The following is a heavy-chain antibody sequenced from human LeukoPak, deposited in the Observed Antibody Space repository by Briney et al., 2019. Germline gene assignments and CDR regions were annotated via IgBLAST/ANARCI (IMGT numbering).Heavy chain of an antibody. J-gene: IGHJ4*02. CDR3: ARLGPYYDFWSGYLPVDY. V-gene: IGHV4-39*01. CDR1: GGSISSSSYD. CDR2: IYYSGST. Sequence: RSSDTLSLTWTVAGGSISSSSYDWGWIRQPPGKGLEWIGNIYYSGSTYYNPSLKSLITISVHTSKNQFSLKLISMTAADAAVYYCARLGPYYDFWSGYLPVDYWGQGTLVTVSS. D-gene: IGHD3-3*01.